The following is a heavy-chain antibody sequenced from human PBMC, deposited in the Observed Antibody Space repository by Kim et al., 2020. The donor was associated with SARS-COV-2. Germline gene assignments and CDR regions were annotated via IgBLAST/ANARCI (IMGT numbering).Heavy chain of an antibody. Sequence: GGSLRLSCAASGFTFSSYSMNWVRQAPGKGLEWVSSISSSSSYIYYADSVKGRFTISRDNAKNSLYLQMNSLRAEDTAVYYCARAVPQYYYDSSGCFDYWGQGTLVTVSS. V-gene: IGHV3-21*01. J-gene: IGHJ4*02. CDR1: GFTFSSYS. CDR3: ARAVPQYYYDSSGCFDY. D-gene: IGHD3-22*01. CDR2: ISSSSSYI.